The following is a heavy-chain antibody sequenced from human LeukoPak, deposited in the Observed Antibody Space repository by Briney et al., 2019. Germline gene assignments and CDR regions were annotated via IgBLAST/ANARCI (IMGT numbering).Heavy chain of an antibody. V-gene: IGHV4-38-2*01. CDR1: GYSISSGYY. Sequence: SETLSLTCAVSGYSISSGYYWGWIRQPPGKGLEWIGSIYHSGSTYYKPSLKSRVTISVDTSKNRFSLKLISVSAANTAVYFCARGGVNDGFDIWGQGTMVTVSS. D-gene: IGHD3-10*01. CDR2: IYHSGST. CDR3: ARGGVNDGFDI. J-gene: IGHJ3*02.